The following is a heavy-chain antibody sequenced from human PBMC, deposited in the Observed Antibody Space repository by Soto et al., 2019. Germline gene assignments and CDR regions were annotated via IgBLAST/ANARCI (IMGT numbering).Heavy chain of an antibody. V-gene: IGHV3-30-3*01. D-gene: IGHD6-13*01. J-gene: IGHJ5*02. CDR2: ISYDGSNK. Sequence: QVQLVESGGGVVQPGRSLRLSCAASGFTFSSYAMHWVRQAPGKGLEWVAVISYDGSNKYYADSVKGRFTISRDNSKNTLYLQMNSLRAEDTAMYYCERGGPRYSSSWYEALDPWGQGTLVTVSS. CDR1: GFTFSSYA. CDR3: ERGGPRYSSSWYEALDP.